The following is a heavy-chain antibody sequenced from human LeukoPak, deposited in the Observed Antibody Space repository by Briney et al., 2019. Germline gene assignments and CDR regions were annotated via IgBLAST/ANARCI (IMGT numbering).Heavy chain of an antibody. J-gene: IGHJ6*03. V-gene: IGHV3-66*02. CDR2: IYSGGST. CDR3: ARDRYTIFGVVTPDMGV. Sequence: GGSLRLSCAASGFTVSSNYMSWVRQAPGKGLEWVSVIYSGGSTYYADSVKDRFTISRDNSKNTLYLQMNSLRAEDTAVYYCARDRYTIFGVVTPDMGVWGKGTTVTVSS. CDR1: GFTVSSNY. D-gene: IGHD3-3*01.